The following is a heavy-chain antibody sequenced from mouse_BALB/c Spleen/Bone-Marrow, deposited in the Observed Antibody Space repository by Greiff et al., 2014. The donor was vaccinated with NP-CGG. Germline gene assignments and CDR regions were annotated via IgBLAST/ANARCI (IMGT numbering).Heavy chain of an antibody. CDR2: IDISDSYT. CDR1: GHTFIDHW. CDR3: ARGGANVDY. V-gene: IGHV1-69*01. J-gene: IGHJ2*01. Sequence: VQRVESGAELVMPGASGKLSCKAFGHTFIDHWMHWGKRRLGQGLEWIGAIDISDSYTTYNQKFKGKATLTVDESSSTAYMQLSRLTSEDSAVYYCARGGANVDYWGQGTTLTVSS.